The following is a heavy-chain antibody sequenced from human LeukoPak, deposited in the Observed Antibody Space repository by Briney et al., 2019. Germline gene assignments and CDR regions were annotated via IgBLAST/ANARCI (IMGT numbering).Heavy chain of an antibody. J-gene: IGHJ4*02. D-gene: IGHD3-3*01. V-gene: IGHV3-48*01. Sequence: GGSLRLSCAASGFTFSSYSMNWVRQAPGKGLEWVSYISSSSSTIYYADSVKGRFTISRDNAKNSLYLQMNSLRAEDTAVYYCARGETYYDFWSGYYRGALFDYWGQGTLVTVSS. CDR2: ISSSSSTI. CDR1: GFTFSSYS. CDR3: ARGETYYDFWSGYYRGALFDY.